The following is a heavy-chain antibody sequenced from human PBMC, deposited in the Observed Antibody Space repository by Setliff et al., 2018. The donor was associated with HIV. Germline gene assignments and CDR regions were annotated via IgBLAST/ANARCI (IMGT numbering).Heavy chain of an antibody. D-gene: IGHD2-21*01. J-gene: IGHJ3*01. Sequence: SETLSLTCAVYNESLSESFWSWIRQPPGKRLEWIGEVNQSGDTKSNPSLKSRVTISVDTSKKQFSLRLTSVTAADTALYYCVRGWVIHEGDVFDVWSLGKLVTVSS. CDR1: NESLSESF. V-gene: IGHV4-34*01. CDR2: VNQSGDT. CDR3: VRGWVIHEGDVFDV.